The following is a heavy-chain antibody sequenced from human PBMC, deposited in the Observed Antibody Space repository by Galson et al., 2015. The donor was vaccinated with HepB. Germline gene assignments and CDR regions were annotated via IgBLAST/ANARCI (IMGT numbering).Heavy chain of an antibody. CDR1: GFTFDNYA. CDR2: ISGNGAST. D-gene: IGHD3-9*01. J-gene: IGHJ6*02. Sequence: SLRLSCAASGFTFDNYAMTWVRQTPGKGLEWVSSISGNGASTYYAESVKGRFTISRDNSNDALHLQMNSLRAEDAALYYCVKESNYNLLTCPFYFNYGMDVWGQGTTVTVSS. V-gene: IGHV3-23*01. CDR3: VKESNYNLLTCPFYFNYGMDV.